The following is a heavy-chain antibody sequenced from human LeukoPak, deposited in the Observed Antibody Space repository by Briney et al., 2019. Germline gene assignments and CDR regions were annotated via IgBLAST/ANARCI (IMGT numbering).Heavy chain of an antibody. V-gene: IGHV3-64*01. J-gene: IGHJ4*02. CDR3: ARYCSSTSCYCD. Sequence: GGSLRLSCAASGFTFSSYDMHWVRQAPGKGLEYVSAISTNGGSTDYANSVKGRFTISRDNSKNTLYLQMGRLSADDMAVYYCARYCSSTSCYCDWGQGTLVTVSS. CDR1: GFTFSSYD. D-gene: IGHD2-2*01. CDR2: ISTNGGST.